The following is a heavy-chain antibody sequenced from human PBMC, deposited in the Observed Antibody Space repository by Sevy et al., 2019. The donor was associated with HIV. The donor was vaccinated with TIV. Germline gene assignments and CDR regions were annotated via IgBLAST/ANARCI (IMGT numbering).Heavy chain of an antibody. CDR2: ISSSGSTI. CDR3: ARATYYTTGS. D-gene: IGHD3-3*01. Sequence: GGSLRLSCAASGFTFSSYEMNWVRQAPGKGLEWVSYISSSGSTIYYADSVKGRFTISRDNAKNSLYLQMNSLRAEDTAVYYCARATYYTTGSWGQGTLVTVSS. CDR1: GFTFSSYE. V-gene: IGHV3-48*03. J-gene: IGHJ4*02.